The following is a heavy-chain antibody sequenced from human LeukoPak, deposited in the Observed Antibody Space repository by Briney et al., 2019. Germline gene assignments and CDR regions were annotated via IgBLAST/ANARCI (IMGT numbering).Heavy chain of an antibody. Sequence: GGSLRLSCAASGFTFSSYEMNWVRQAPGKGLEWVSYIDTSGPSIYYADSVKGRFTISRDNAKNSLYLQMNSLRAEDTAVYYCARESAVGATPWGQGTLVTVSS. CDR2: IDTSGPSI. CDR1: GFTFSSYE. CDR3: ARESAVGATP. D-gene: IGHD1-26*01. J-gene: IGHJ5*02. V-gene: IGHV3-48*03.